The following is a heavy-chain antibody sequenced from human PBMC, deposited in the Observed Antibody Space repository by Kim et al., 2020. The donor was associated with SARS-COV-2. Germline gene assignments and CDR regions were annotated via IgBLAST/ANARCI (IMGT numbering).Heavy chain of an antibody. CDR3: ASLSIAAALGFDY. V-gene: IGHV3-66*01. J-gene: IGHJ4*02. Sequence: ADSVKGRFTISRDNSKNTLYLQMNSLRAEDTAVYYCASLSIAAALGFDYWGQGTLVTVSS. D-gene: IGHD6-13*01.